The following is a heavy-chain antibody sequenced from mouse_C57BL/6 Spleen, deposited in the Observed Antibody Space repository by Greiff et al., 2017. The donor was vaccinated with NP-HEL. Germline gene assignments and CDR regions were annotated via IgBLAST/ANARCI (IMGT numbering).Heavy chain of an antibody. V-gene: IGHV1-59*01. D-gene: IGHD2-1*01. J-gene: IGHJ3*01. CDR3: ARFKDLYYGNSWFAY. Sequence: VQLQQPGAELVRPGTSVKLSCKASGYTFTSYWMHWVKQRPGQGLEWIGVIDPSDSYTNYNQKFKGKATLTVDTSSSTAYMQLSSLTSEDSAVYYCARFKDLYYGNSWFAYWGQGTLVTVSA. CDR2: IDPSDSYT. CDR1: GYTFTSYW.